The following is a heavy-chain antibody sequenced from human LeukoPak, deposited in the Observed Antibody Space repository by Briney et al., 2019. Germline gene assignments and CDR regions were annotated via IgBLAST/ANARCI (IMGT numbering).Heavy chain of an antibody. Sequence: GGSLRLSCAASGFPLRSYGMSWVRQAPGKGLEWVSGISGSGGSTYYADSVKGRSTISRDNSKNTLYLQMNSLRAEDTAVYYCAKDSYYGSGSYSYFDYWGQGTLVTVSS. CDR2: ISGSGGST. CDR1: GFPLRSYG. J-gene: IGHJ4*02. V-gene: IGHV3-23*01. D-gene: IGHD3-10*01. CDR3: AKDSYYGSGSYSYFDY.